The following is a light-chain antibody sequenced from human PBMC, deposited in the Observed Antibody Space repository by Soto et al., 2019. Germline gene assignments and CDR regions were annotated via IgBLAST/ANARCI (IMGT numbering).Light chain of an antibody. V-gene: IGLV2-14*01. CDR2: EVS. CDR1: SSDVGSYNY. CDR3: NSYTSTNTWV. Sequence: QSALTQPASVSGSPGQSITISCTGTSSDVGSYNYVSWYQQHAGKAPKLMIYEVSNRPSGVSNRFSGSNSGNTASLTISGLQAEDEADYYCNSYTSTNTWVFGTGTKVTVL. J-gene: IGLJ1*01.